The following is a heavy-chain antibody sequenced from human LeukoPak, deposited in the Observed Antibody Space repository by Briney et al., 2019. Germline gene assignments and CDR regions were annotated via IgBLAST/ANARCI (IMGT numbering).Heavy chain of an antibody. CDR1: GFTFSSYG. CDR2: ISYDGSNK. D-gene: IGHD5-18*01. Sequence: GGSLRLSCAASGFTFSSYGMHWVRQAPGKGLEWVAVISYDGSNKYYADSVKGRFTISRDNSKNTLYLQMNSLRAGDTAVYYCAKDRGYSYGGDFDYWGQGTLVTVSS. J-gene: IGHJ4*02. V-gene: IGHV3-30*18. CDR3: AKDRGYSYGGDFDY.